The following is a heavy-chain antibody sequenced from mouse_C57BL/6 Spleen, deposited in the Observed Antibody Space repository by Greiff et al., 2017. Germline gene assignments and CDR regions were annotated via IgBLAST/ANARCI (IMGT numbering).Heavy chain of an antibody. J-gene: IGHJ4*01. V-gene: IGHV5-9-1*02. CDR1: GFTFSSYA. CDR3: TRDRTTVVDAMDY. D-gene: IGHD1-1*01. Sequence: DVMLVESGEGLVKPGGSLKLSCAASGFTFSSYAMSWVRQTPEKRLEWVAYISSGGDYIYYADTVKGRFTLSRDNARNTLYLQMSSLKSEDTAMYYCTRDRTTVVDAMDYWGQGTSVTVSS. CDR2: ISSGGDYI.